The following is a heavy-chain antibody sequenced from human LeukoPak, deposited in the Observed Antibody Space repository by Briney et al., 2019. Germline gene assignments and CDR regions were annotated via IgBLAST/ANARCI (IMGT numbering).Heavy chain of an antibody. CDR3: ARDSPRTGP. J-gene: IGHJ5*02. D-gene: IGHD1-1*01. CDR1: GFTFSSYR. Sequence: GGSLRLSCAASGFTFSSYRVHWVRQVPGQGLVWVSHIDGDGRITNYGDSVKGRFTISRDNAKNILYLQMNSLRAEDTAVYYCARDSPRTGPWGQGILVTVSS. V-gene: IGHV3-74*01. CDR2: IDGDGRIT.